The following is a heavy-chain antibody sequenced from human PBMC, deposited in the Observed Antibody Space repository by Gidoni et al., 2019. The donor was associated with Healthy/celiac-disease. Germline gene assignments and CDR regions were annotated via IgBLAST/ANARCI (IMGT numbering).Heavy chain of an antibody. J-gene: IGHJ6*02. Sequence: EVQLVEPGGGLVQPGRSLRLSCAASGSTFDDYAMHWVRQAPGKGLEWVSGISWNSGSIGYADSVKGRFTISRDNAKNSLYLQMNSLRAEDTALYYCAKDIEQDYYYGMDVWGQGTTVTVSS. CDR1: GSTFDDYA. CDR2: ISWNSGSI. CDR3: AKDIEQDYYYGMDV. V-gene: IGHV3-9*01.